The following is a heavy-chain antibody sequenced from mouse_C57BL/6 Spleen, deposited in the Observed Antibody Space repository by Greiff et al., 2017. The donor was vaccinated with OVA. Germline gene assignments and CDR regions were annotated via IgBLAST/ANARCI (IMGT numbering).Heavy chain of an antibody. CDR2: IRSKSSNYAS. V-gene: IGHV10-3*01. J-gene: IGHJ2*01. D-gene: IGHD1-1*01. Sequence: EVKLMESGGGLVQPKGSLKLSCAASGFTFNTYAMHWVRQAPGKGLEWVARIRSKSSNYASYYDDSVKDRFTISRDASQSMLYLQMNNLKTESTAMDYCVRDYYGSDNIDYWGQGTTLTVSS. CDR1: GFTFNTYA. CDR3: VRDYYGSDNIDY.